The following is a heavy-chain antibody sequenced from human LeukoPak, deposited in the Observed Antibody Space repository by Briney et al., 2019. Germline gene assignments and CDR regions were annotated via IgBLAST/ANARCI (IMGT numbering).Heavy chain of an antibody. CDR2: IYPGDSDT. CDR3: ARRPYYYDSSGYYPSDAFDI. CDR1: GYSFTSYW. J-gene: IGHJ3*02. V-gene: IGHV5-51*01. Sequence: GESLQISCKGSGYSFTSYWIGWVRQMPGKGLEWVGIIYPGDSDTRYSPSFQGQVTISADKSISTAYLQWSSLKASDTAMYYCARRPYYYDSSGYYPSDAFDIWGQGTMVTVSS. D-gene: IGHD3-22*01.